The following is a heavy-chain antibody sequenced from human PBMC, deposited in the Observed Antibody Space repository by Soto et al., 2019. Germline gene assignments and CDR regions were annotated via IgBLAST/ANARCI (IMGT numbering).Heavy chain of an antibody. Sequence: GESLKISCTGFGYTFTTFWISWMRQMPGRGLEWMGRIDPRGSYTNYSPSFQGHVTISVDKSISTAYLQWGSLKASDTAMYYCARLYCSSSACDSWFDPWGQGTLVTVSS. CDR2: IDPRGSYT. CDR3: ARLYCSSSACDSWFDP. CDR1: GYTFTTFW. J-gene: IGHJ5*02. D-gene: IGHD2-2*01. V-gene: IGHV5-10-1*01.